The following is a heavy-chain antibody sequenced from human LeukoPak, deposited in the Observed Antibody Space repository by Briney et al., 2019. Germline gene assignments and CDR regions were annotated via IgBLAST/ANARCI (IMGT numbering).Heavy chain of an antibody. Sequence: KSSETLSLTCSVSGGSISSHYWSWMRQPPGKGLEWIGEINHSGSTNYNPSLQSRVTISLDTSKNQFSLKLNSVTAADTAVYYCARSSGGGYCTSTSCPMDVWGQGTTVTVSS. D-gene: IGHD2-2*01. CDR3: ARSSGGGYCTSTSCPMDV. CDR2: INHSGST. CDR1: GGSISSHY. V-gene: IGHV4-34*01. J-gene: IGHJ6*02.